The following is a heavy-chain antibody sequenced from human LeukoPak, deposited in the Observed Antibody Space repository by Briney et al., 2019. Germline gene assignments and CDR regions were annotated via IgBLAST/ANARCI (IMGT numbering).Heavy chain of an antibody. J-gene: IGHJ2*01. CDR3: ATKRGEPIVVFRARYWYFDL. V-gene: IGHV3-48*03. D-gene: IGHD2-21*01. Sequence: SGGSLRLSCAASGFTFSSYEMNWVRQAPGKGLEWVSYISSSGSTIYYADSVKGRFTISRDNAKNSLYLQMNSLRAEDTAVHYCATKRGEPIVVFRARYWYFDLWGRGTLVTVSS. CDR2: ISSSGSTI. CDR1: GFTFSSYE.